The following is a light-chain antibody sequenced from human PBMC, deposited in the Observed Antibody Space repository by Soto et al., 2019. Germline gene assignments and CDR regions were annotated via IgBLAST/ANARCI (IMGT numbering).Light chain of an antibody. CDR2: DVT. Sequence: QSALTQPRSVSGSPGQSVTISCTGSSSDVGGDNYVSWYQQQPGTAPKLLIYDVTIRTSGVSARFSGSKSGNTASLTISGLQAEDDADYFCCSYEGTYTSFVFGTGTKLTVL. V-gene: IGLV2-11*01. CDR1: SSDVGGDNY. CDR3: CSYEGTYTSFV. J-gene: IGLJ1*01.